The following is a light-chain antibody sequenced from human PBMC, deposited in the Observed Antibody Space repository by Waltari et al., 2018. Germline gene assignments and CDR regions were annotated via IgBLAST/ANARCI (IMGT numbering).Light chain of an antibody. CDR1: SPRRNY. CDR2: GKN. J-gene: IGLJ2*01. V-gene: IGLV3-19*01. CDR3: NSRDSSGNHVV. Sequence: SSELTQDPAVSVALGQTVRITCQGDSPRRNYASWYQQKPGQAPVLVIYGKNNRPSGIPDRFSGSSSGNTASLTITGAQAEDEADYYCNSRDSSGNHVVFGGGTKLTVL.